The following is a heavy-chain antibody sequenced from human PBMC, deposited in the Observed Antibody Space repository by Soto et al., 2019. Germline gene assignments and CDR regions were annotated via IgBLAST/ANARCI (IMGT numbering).Heavy chain of an antibody. Sequence: ESLTISCKGSGYKFTNYWLSWVRQTPGRGLEWMGRIDPSDSYINYSPSFRGHVTISIDESISTAHLQWSSLKASDTATYYCAIVTAETAYHYFDFWGQGTLVTVSS. CDR3: AIVTAETAYHYFDF. J-gene: IGHJ4*02. CDR1: GYKFTNYW. CDR2: IDPSDSYI. V-gene: IGHV5-10-1*01. D-gene: IGHD1-1*01.